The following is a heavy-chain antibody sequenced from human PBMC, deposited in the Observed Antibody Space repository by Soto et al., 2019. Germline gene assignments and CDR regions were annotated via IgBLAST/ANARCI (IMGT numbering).Heavy chain of an antibody. V-gene: IGHV1-69*13. CDR3: ASQRYSGSYSMYYFDY. J-gene: IGHJ4*02. D-gene: IGHD1-26*01. CDR1: GGTFSSYA. Sequence: XSVKVSCKASGGTFSSYAISWVRQAPGQGLEWMGGIIPIFGTANYAQKFQGRVTITADESTSTAYMELSSLRSEDTAVYYCASQRYSGSYSMYYFDYWGQGTLV. CDR2: IIPIFGTA.